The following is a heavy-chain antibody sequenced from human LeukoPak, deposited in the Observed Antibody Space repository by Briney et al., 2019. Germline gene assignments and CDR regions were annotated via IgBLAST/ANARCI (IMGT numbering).Heavy chain of an antibody. D-gene: IGHD2-21*02. V-gene: IGHV4-31*11. Sequence: PSETLSLTCAVYGGSFSGYYWSWIRQHPGKGLEWIGYIYYSGSTYYNPSLKSRVTISVDTSKNQFSLKLSSVTAADTAVYYCARDLKSAYCGGDCYSVWGQGTTVTVSS. CDR3: ARDLKSAYCGGDCYSV. CDR1: GGSFSGYY. CDR2: IYYSGST. J-gene: IGHJ6*02.